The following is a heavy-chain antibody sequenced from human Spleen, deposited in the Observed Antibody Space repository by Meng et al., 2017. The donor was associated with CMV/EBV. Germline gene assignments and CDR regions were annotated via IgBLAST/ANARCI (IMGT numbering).Heavy chain of an antibody. V-gene: IGHV4-34*01. CDR2: INHSGST. J-gene: IGHJ4*02. D-gene: IGHD6-13*01. CDR1: GGSFSGYY. Sequence: GELQPWGAGLLKPSETLSLTCAVYGGSFSGYYWSWIRQPPGKGLEWIGEINHSGSTNYNPSLKSRVTISVDTSKNQFSLKLSSVTAADTAVYYCASIAAAGTAIVYWGQGTLVTVSS. CDR3: ASIAAAGTAIVY.